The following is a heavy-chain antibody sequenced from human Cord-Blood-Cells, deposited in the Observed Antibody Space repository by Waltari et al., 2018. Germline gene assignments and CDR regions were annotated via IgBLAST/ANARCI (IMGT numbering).Heavy chain of an antibody. V-gene: IGHV3-33*01. D-gene: IGHD6-19*01. CDR3: ARERVAGGDY. Sequence: QVQLVESGGGVVQPGRSLRLSCAASGFTFSSYGMHWVRQAPGKGLGWVAVIWYDGSNKYYADSVKGRFTISRDNSKNTLYLQMNSLRAEDTAVYYCARERVAGGDYWGQGTLVTVSS. J-gene: IGHJ4*02. CDR2: IWYDGSNK. CDR1: GFTFSSYG.